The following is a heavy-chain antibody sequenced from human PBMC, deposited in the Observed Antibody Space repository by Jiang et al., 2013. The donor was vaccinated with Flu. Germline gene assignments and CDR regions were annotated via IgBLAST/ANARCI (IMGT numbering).Heavy chain of an antibody. CDR2: ISDDGSNK. D-gene: IGHD6-19*01. CDR1: GFTFRTYA. V-gene: IGHV3-30*14. Sequence: QLVESGGGVVQPGRSLRLSCAGSGFTFRTYAMNWVRQAPGKGLEWVAVISDDGSNKYYADSVEGRFTISRDNSKNTLYLQMNSLRTEDTAVYYCATNSGWGQGTLVTVSS. CDR3: ATNSG. J-gene: IGHJ4*02.